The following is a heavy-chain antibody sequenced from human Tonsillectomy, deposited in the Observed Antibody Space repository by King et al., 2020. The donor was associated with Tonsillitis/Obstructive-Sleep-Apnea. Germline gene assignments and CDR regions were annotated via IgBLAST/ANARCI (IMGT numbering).Heavy chain of an antibody. V-gene: IGHV3-64D*06. CDR3: VKVARAAHFTCMYGMDV. Sequence: VQLVESGGGLVQPGGSLRLSCSASGFTFSRYAMHWVRQAPGKGLDYVSGVSPNGGSTYYADSVKGRFTISRDNSKNTLYLQMSSLRPEDTAVYNCVKVARAAHFTCMYGMDVWGQGTTVTVSS. CDR2: VSPNGGST. J-gene: IGHJ6*02. D-gene: IGHD2-15*01. CDR1: GFTFSRYA.